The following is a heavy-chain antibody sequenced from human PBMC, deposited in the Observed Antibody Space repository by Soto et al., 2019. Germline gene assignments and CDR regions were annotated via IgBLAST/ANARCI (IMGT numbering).Heavy chain of an antibody. V-gene: IGHV3-11*06. CDR3: ARSGDNYHVLDS. D-gene: IGHD3-10*02. J-gene: IGHJ4*02. CDR1: GFPVSGCC. CDR2: SSNSGTYT. Sequence: GGSRRLSCAASGFPVSGCCMSWSRQAPGKRLEWLSYSSNSGTYTRYADSVKGRFSISRDNAKNSPYLQIDSLRGEDTATYYCARSGDNYHVLDSWGQGT.